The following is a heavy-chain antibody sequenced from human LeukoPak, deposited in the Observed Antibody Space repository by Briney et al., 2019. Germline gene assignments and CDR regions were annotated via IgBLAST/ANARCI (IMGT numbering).Heavy chain of an antibody. V-gene: IGHV4-59*08. CDR2: IYSSGST. J-gene: IGHJ4*02. CDR3: ARSRGSSWYGFDY. CDR1: GGSISSYY. Sequence: SETLSLTCTVSGGSISSYYWSWIRQPPGKGLEWIGYIYSSGSTNYKPSLKSRVTISVDTSKNQFPLRLSSVTAADTAVYYCARSRGSSWYGFDYWGQGTLVTVSS. D-gene: IGHD6-13*01.